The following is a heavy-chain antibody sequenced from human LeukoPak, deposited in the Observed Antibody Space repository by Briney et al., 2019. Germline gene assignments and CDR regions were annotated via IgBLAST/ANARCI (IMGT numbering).Heavy chain of an antibody. Sequence: GGSLRLSCAASGFTFSSYGMHWVRQAPGKGLEWVAFIRYDGSNKYYADSVKGRFTISRDNSKNTLYLQMNSLRAEDTAVYYCAKDGAIFGVVIGYFDYWGQGTLVTVSS. CDR1: GFTFSSYG. V-gene: IGHV3-30*02. J-gene: IGHJ4*02. D-gene: IGHD3-3*01. CDR2: IRYDGSNK. CDR3: AKDGAIFGVVIGYFDY.